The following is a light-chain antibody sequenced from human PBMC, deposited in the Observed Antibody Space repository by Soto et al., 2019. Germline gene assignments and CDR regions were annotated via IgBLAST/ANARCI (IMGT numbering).Light chain of an antibody. CDR2: GAS. CDR1: QSVSSK. Sequence: EIVMTQSPATLSVSPGERATLSCRASQSVSSKLAWYQQKPGQAPRLLIYGASTRATGIPARFSGSGSGTEFTLTISSLHYEDVAVYYCQQYNNWPPGFGPGTKVDIK. V-gene: IGKV3-15*01. CDR3: QQYNNWPPG. J-gene: IGKJ3*01.